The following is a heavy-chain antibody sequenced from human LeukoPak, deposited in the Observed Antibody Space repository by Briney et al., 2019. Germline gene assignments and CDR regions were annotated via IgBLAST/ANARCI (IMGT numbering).Heavy chain of an antibody. J-gene: IGHJ4*02. CDR2: IYYSGST. CDR1: GGSIRSGSHY. V-gene: IGHV4-39*02. CDR3: AKRDDSGGNLVDL. D-gene: IGHD3-22*01. Sequence: SETLSLTCTVSGGSIRSGSHYWAWLRQPPGKGLEWIGSIYYSGSTYYNQSLDNLVTISIDTSKNHFALKLSSLSAGDTSVYYCAKRDDSGGNLVDLWGQGTLVTVS.